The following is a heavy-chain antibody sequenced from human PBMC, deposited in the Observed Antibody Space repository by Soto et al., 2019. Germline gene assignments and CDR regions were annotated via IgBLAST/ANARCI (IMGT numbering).Heavy chain of an antibody. CDR3: AKETVVVVITNYYYGMDV. CDR2: ISYDGSNK. D-gene: IGHD3-22*01. CDR1: GFTFSSYA. J-gene: IGHJ6*02. Sequence: GGSLRLSCAASGFTFSSYAMHWVRQPPGKGLEWVAVISYDGSNKYYADSVKGRFTISRDNSKNTLYLQMNSLRAEDTAVYYCAKETVVVVITNYYYGMDVWGQGTTVTVSS. V-gene: IGHV3-30-3*01.